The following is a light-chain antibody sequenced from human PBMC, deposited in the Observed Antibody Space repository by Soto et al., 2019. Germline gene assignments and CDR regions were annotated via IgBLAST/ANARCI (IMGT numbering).Light chain of an antibody. V-gene: IGLV2-11*02. CDR2: DVS. CDR3: CSFAGSYTYV. J-gene: IGLJ1*01. CDR1: SSWRG. Sequence: QSALTQPPSVSGSPGQSVTISCTGTSSWRGASWYQQHPGKVPKLIIYDVSERPAGVPDRFSGSKSGNTASLTISGLQAEDEADYSCCSFAGSYTYVFGGGTKVTVL.